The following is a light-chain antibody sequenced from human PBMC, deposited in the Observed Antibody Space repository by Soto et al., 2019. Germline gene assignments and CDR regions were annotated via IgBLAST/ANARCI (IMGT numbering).Light chain of an antibody. V-gene: IGLV2-8*01. CDR2: DVN. CDR3: SSYAGSSNV. Sequence: QAVLTQPPSSSGSPGLSVAISCTGTSSDVGGYNYVSSYQQHPGKAPKPIIYDVNKRPSGVPDRLSVSKSGNTASLTVSGLQAEDEADYYCSSYAGSSNVFGTGSKVTVL. CDR1: SSDVGGYNY. J-gene: IGLJ1*01.